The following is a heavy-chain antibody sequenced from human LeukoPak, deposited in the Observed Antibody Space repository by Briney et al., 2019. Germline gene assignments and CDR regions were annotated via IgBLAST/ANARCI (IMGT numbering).Heavy chain of an antibody. Sequence: SETLSLTCTVSGGSISIYYWSWIRQPPGKGLEWIGYVYNSENTNYNPSLKSRATISADTSKNQFSLKLSSVTAADTAVYYCARYGTMVRGVIITENWFDPWGQGTLVTVSS. V-gene: IGHV4-59*08. J-gene: IGHJ5*02. CDR3: ARYGTMVRGVIITENWFDP. CDR2: VYNSENT. D-gene: IGHD3-10*01. CDR1: GGSISIYY.